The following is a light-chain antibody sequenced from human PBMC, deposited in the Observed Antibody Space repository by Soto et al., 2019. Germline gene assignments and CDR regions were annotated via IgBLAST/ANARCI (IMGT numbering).Light chain of an antibody. V-gene: IGKV3-15*01. J-gene: IGKJ5*01. CDR1: RSVSSN. CDR2: GAS. Sequence: EIVMTQSPATLSVSPGERATLSCGASRSVSSNLAWYQQKPGQAPRLLIYGASTRATGIPARFSGSGSGTEFTLTISSLQSEDFAVYYCQQYNNWPNTFGQGTRLEIK. CDR3: QQYNNWPNT.